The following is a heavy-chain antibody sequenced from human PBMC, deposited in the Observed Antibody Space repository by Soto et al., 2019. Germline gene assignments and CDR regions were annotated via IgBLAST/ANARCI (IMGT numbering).Heavy chain of an antibody. CDR3: ARGSEPVTIFGVVNAGWFDP. J-gene: IGHJ5*02. Sequence: QVQLVQSGAEVKKPGSSVKVSCKASGGTFSSYAISWVRQAPGQGLEWMGGIIPIFGTANYAQKFQGRVTITADESTSTAYMELSSLRSEDTAVYYCARGSEPVTIFGVVNAGWFDPWGQGTLVTVSS. V-gene: IGHV1-69*01. CDR2: IIPIFGTA. CDR1: GGTFSSYA. D-gene: IGHD3-3*01.